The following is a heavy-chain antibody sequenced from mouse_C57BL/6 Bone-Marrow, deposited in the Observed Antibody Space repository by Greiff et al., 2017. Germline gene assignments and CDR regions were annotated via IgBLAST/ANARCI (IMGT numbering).Heavy chain of an antibody. CDR1: GYTFTSYG. CDR3: ATYYDYDEVWFAY. D-gene: IGHD2-4*01. J-gene: IGHJ3*01. V-gene: IGHV1-81*01. Sequence: QVQLQQSGAELARPGASVKLSCKASGYTFTSYGISWVKQRTGQGLEWIGENYPRSGNTYYNEKFKGKATLTADKSSSTAYMELRSLTSEDSAVYFCATYYDYDEVWFAYWGQGTLVTVSA. CDR2: NYPRSGNT.